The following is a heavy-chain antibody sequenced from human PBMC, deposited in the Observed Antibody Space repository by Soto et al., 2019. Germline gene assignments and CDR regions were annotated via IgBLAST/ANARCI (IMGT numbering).Heavy chain of an antibody. CDR1: GGSISSGDYY. CDR2: IYYSGST. V-gene: IGHV4-30-4*01. D-gene: IGHD6-19*01. CDR3: ARVLKGSGWYWGYYYHYGMDV. J-gene: IGHJ6*02. Sequence: SKTLSLTCTVSGGSISSGDYYWSWIRQPPGKGLEWIGYIYYSGSTYYNPSLKSRVTISVDTSKNQFSLKLSSVTAADTAVYYCARVLKGSGWYWGYYYHYGMDVWGQGTTVT.